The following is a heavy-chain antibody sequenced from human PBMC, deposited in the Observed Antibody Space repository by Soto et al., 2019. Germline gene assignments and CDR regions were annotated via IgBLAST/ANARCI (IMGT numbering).Heavy chain of an antibody. D-gene: IGHD6-19*01. CDR1: GFTFSSHA. V-gene: IGHV3-23*01. CDR3: AKDLQSSGWLCAQTFDY. Sequence: EVQLLESGGGLVQPGGSLRLSCAVSGFTFSSHAMSWVRQAPGKGLECVSSITGSGDSTYYADSVKGRFTISRDKSKSTLYLQMNSLRAEDTAVSYCAKDLQSSGWLCAQTFDYWGQGTQVTVSS. J-gene: IGHJ4*02. CDR2: ITGSGDST.